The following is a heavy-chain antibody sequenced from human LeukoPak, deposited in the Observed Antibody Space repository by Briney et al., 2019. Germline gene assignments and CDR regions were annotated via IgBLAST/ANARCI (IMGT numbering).Heavy chain of an antibody. CDR2: ISGSGGST. Sequence: GGSLRLSCAASGFTFSSYAMSWVRQAPGKGLEWVSAISGSGGSTYYADSVKGRFTISRDNSKYTLYLQMNSLRAEDTAVYYCAKDRTGRITGTFDPWGQGTLVTVSS. J-gene: IGHJ5*02. V-gene: IGHV3-23*01. CDR1: GFTFSSYA. CDR3: AKDRTGRITGTFDP. D-gene: IGHD1-7*01.